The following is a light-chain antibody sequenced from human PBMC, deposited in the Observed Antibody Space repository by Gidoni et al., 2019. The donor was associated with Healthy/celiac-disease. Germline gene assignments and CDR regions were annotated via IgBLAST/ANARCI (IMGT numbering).Light chain of an antibody. CDR1: QSVSSSY. J-gene: IGKJ4*01. Sequence: DIVLTQSPGTMSLSPGERATLSCRASQSVSSSYLAWYQQKPGQAPRLLIYGASSRATGIPDRFSGSGSGTDFTLTISRLEPEDFAVYYCQQDGSSLPLTFGGGTKVEIK. CDR2: GAS. V-gene: IGKV3-20*01. CDR3: QQDGSSLPLT.